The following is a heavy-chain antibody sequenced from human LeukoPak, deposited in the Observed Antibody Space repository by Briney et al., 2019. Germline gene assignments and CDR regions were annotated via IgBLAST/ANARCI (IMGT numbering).Heavy chain of an antibody. CDR2: MNPNSGNT. CDR3: ARGHLDVLTMIALGDAFDI. CDR1: GYTFTSYD. J-gene: IGHJ3*02. D-gene: IGHD3-22*01. Sequence: ASVKVSCKASGYTFTSYDINWVRQATGQGLEWMGWMNPNSGNTGYAQKFQGRVTMTRNTSISTAYMELSSLRSEDTAVYYCARGHLDVLTMIALGDAFDIWGQGTMVTVSS. V-gene: IGHV1-8*01.